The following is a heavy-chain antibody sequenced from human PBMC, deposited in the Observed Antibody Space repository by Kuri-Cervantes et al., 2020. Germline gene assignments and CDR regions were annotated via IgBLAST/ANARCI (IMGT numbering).Heavy chain of an antibody. CDR3: ARGLGDYAFWSGYLQNYYYSMDV. J-gene: IGHJ6*03. V-gene: IGHV3-9*01. D-gene: IGHD3-3*01. CDR1: GVTFDDFA. Sequence: GGSLRLSCAASGVTFDDFAMHWVRQAPGKGLEWVSGISWNSGSIGHADSVKGRFTIPRDNAKNSLYLQLNRLRAEDTAVYYCARGLGDYAFWSGYLQNYYYSMDVWGKGTPVTVSS. CDR2: ISWNSGSI.